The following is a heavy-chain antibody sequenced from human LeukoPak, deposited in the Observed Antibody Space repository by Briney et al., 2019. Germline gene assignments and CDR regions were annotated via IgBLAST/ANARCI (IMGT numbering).Heavy chain of an antibody. CDR1: GLTFSSYG. D-gene: IGHD1-26*01. V-gene: IGHV3-30*18. Sequence: GRSLRLSCAASGLTFSSYGMHWVRQAPGKGLEWVAVISYDGSNKYYADSVKGRFTISRDNSKNTLYLQMNSLRAEDTAVYYCAKDLRVVGATTLDYWGQGTLVTVSS. J-gene: IGHJ4*02. CDR3: AKDLRVVGATTLDY. CDR2: ISYDGSNK.